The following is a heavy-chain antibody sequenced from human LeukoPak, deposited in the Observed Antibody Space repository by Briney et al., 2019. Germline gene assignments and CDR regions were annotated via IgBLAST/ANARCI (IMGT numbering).Heavy chain of an antibody. Sequence: GGSLRLSCAASGFIFTDYDLNWVRQPPGRGLEWVSVFGIAGDTYYADSVKGRFTISRDVAKNSLYLQMNNLRAGDTAVYYCVRTNGGTYYDYWGQGTLVTVSS. CDR3: VRTNGGTYYDY. J-gene: IGHJ4*02. CDR2: FGIAGDT. V-gene: IGHV3-13*01. CDR1: GFIFTDYD. D-gene: IGHD1-26*01.